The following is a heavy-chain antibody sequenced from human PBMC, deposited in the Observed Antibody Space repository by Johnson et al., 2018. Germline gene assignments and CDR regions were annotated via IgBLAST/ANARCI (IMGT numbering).Heavy chain of an antibody. V-gene: IGHV3-9*01. D-gene: IGHD4-17*01. J-gene: IGHJ1*01. Sequence: VQSGRSLRLSCAASGFTVDDYAMHWVRQAPGKGLEWVSGISWNSGSIGYADSVQGRFTISRDNSKNTLYLQMNSLRDEDTAVYYWARADYGDYSGYFQHWGQGTLVTVSS. CDR1: GFTVDDYA. CDR2: ISWNSGSI. CDR3: ARADYGDYSGYFQH.